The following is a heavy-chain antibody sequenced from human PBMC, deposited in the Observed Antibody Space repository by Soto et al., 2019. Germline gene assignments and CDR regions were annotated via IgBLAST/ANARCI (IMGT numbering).Heavy chain of an antibody. CDR3: VRGPSGDKVDY. Sequence: SETLSLTCAVYGGSFSDYYWSWIRQPPGKGLEWIGEINHSGSTNYNPSLTSRVTISVDTSNNQFSLKLSSVSAADTAVYYCVRGPSGDKVDYWGQGTLVTVSS. CDR2: INHSGST. D-gene: IGHD7-27*01. V-gene: IGHV4-34*01. CDR1: GGSFSDYY. J-gene: IGHJ4*02.